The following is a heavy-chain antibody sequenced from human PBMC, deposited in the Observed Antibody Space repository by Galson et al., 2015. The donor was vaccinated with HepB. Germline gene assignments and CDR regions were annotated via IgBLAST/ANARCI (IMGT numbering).Heavy chain of an antibody. D-gene: IGHD3-16*01. V-gene: IGHV1-69*04. CDR3: AIRTGTYPYYFDV. J-gene: IGHJ4*02. Sequence: SVKVSCKASGGTFSSHEVNWVRQAQGQGLEWMGRIIPVVDTVNYAEKFQGRVTISADSSTSTAYMDLSNLTSGDTAVYYCAIRTGTYPYYFDVWGQGTLVVVSS. CDR2: IIPVVDTV. CDR1: GGTFSSHE.